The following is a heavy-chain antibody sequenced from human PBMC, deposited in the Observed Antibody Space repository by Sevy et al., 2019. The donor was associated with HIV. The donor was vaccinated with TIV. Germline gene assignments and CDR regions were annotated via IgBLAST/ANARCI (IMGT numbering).Heavy chain of an antibody. CDR1: GFTFSSYG. D-gene: IGHD2-2*01. V-gene: IGHV3-33*01. Sequence: GGSLRLSCAASGFTFSSYGMHWVRQAPGKGLEWVAVIWYDGSNKYYADSVKGRLHISTDNSKNTLYLQMNSLRAEDTAVYYCAREVLGVVVPAAIFDYWGQGTLVTVSS. J-gene: IGHJ4*02. CDR2: IWYDGSNK. CDR3: AREVLGVVVPAAIFDY.